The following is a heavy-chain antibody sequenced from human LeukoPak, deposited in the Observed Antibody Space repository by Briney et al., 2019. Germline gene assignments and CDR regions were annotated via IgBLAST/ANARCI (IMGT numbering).Heavy chain of an antibody. D-gene: IGHD4-11*01. CDR3: AKDYSNYVGFDY. Sequence: GGSLRLSCEASGFTFSHFGMHWVRQAPGKGLEWVAVISYDGSNKYYADSVKGRFTISRDNSKNTLYLQMNSLRAEDTAVYYCAKDYSNYVGFDYWGQGTLVTVSS. CDR1: GFTFSHFG. V-gene: IGHV3-30*19. CDR2: ISYDGSNK. J-gene: IGHJ4*02.